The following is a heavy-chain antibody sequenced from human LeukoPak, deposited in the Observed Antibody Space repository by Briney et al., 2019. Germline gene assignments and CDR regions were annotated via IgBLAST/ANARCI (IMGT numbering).Heavy chain of an antibody. CDR3: ARVERFLGKDY. J-gene: IGHJ4*02. D-gene: IGHD3-3*01. CDR1: GVSISSYY. CDR2: IYTSGST. V-gene: IGHV4-4*07. Sequence: SETLSLTCAVSGVSISSYYRSWIRQPPGKGLEWIGRIYTSGSTNYNPSLKSRVTMSVDTSKNQFSLKRSSVTAADTAVYYCARVERFLGKDYWGQGTLVTVSS.